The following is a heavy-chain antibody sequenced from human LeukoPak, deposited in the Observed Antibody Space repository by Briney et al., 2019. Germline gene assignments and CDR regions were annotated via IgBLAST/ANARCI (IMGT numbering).Heavy chain of an antibody. V-gene: IGHV4-59*08. CDR1: GGSISSYY. Sequence: PSETLSLTCTVSGGSISSYYWSWIRQPPGKGLEWNGYIYYSGSTNYNPSLKSRVTISVETSKNQFSLKLSSVTGADTAVYYCAGRYSFADIWGQGTMVTVSS. CDR2: IYYSGST. D-gene: IGHD3-16*02. J-gene: IGHJ3*02. CDR3: AGRYSFADI.